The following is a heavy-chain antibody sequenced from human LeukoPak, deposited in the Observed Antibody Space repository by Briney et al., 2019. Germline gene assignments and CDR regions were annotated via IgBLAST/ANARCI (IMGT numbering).Heavy chain of an antibody. CDR1: GFTFSSYA. Sequence: QSGGSLRLSCAASGFTFSSYAMSWVRQAPGKGLEWVSAISGSGGSTYYADSVKGRFTISRDNSKNTLYLQMNSLRAEDTAVYYCAREYSGSYLTNFDYWGQGTLVTVSS. V-gene: IGHV3-23*01. J-gene: IGHJ4*02. D-gene: IGHD1-26*01. CDR2: ISGSGGST. CDR3: AREYSGSYLTNFDY.